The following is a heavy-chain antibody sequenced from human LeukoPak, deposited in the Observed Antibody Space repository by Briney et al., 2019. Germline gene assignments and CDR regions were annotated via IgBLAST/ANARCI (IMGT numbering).Heavy chain of an antibody. J-gene: IGHJ5*02. D-gene: IGHD3-10*01. Sequence: GASVKVSCKVSGYTLTELSMHWLRQAPGEGVEWMGGFDPEDVETIYAHKFQGRLTMTEDTSTDPAYLALSSLSSEDTAVYYCATQFFTMVRGVISLDWFDPWGQGTLVTVSS. CDR2: FDPEDVET. V-gene: IGHV1-24*01. CDR3: ATQFFTMVRGVISLDWFDP. CDR1: GYTLTELS.